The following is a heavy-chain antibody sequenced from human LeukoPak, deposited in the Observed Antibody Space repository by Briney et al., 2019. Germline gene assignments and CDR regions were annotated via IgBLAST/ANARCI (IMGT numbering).Heavy chain of an antibody. CDR2: INPNSGDT. CDR1: GCMFNQYH. J-gene: IGHJ6*03. CDR3: ARGAQYNYYMAV. V-gene: IGHV1-2*02. Sequence: SVPVSCQSSGCMFNQYHMHWVRQAPAQGLEWMGWINPNSGDTKYPQKFQGRATMPRDTSIRTGSMELSRLRFGDTAVYYCARGAQYNYYMAVWGKGTTVTVSS.